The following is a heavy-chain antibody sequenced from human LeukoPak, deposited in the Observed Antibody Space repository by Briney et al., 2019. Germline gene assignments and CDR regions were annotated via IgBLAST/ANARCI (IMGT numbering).Heavy chain of an antibody. Sequence: SETLSLTCTGSGYSISSGYYWGWIRQPPGKGLEWIGSIYHSGSTYYNPSLKRRDSISVDTSKKQFSLKLSSVTAADTAVYYCARIAAAGTNYWGQRTLVTVSS. D-gene: IGHD6-13*01. CDR3: ARIAAAGTNY. CDR2: IYHSGST. J-gene: IGHJ4*02. V-gene: IGHV4-38-2*02. CDR1: GYSISSGYY.